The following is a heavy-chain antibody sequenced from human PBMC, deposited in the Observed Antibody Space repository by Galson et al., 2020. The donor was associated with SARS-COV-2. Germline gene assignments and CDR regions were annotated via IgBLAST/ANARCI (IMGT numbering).Heavy chain of an antibody. CDR1: GGSISSYY. CDR3: ARGLVGATKAWWYDP. CDR2: LYYSGST. V-gene: IGHV4-59*01. Sequence: ETSETLSLTCTVSGGSISSYYWSWIRQPPGKGLEWIGYLYYSGSTNYNPSLKSRVTISVDTSKNQFSLKLSSVTAADTAVYYCARGLVGATKAWWYDPWGQGTLVTVSS. D-gene: IGHD1-26*01. J-gene: IGHJ5*02.